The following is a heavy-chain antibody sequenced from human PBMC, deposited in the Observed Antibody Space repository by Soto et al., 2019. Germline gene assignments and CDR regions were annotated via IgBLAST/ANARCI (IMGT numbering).Heavy chain of an antibody. V-gene: IGHV4-34*01. J-gene: IGHJ4*02. Sequence: SETLSLTCAVYGGSFRGYYWSWIRQPPGKGLEWIGEINHSGSTNYNPSLKSRVTISVDTSKNQFSLKLSSVTAADTAVYYCARGGIAAAGTDYWGQGTLVTVSS. CDR2: INHSGST. CDR3: ARGGIAAAGTDY. D-gene: IGHD6-13*01. CDR1: GGSFRGYY.